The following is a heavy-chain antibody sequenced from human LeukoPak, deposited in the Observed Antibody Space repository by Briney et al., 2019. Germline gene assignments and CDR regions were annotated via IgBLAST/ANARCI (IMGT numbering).Heavy chain of an antibody. V-gene: IGHV3-21*01. J-gene: IGHJ3*02. CDR3: AGQWEPGVTDAFDI. CDR1: GFTFSSYN. D-gene: IGHD1-26*01. Sequence: PGGSLRLSCAASGFTFSSYNMNWVRQAPGKGLEWVSSISSSSSYIYYADSVKGRFTISRDNAKNSLYLQMNSLRAEDTAVYYCAGQWEPGVTDAFDIWGQATMVTVSS. CDR2: ISSSSSYI.